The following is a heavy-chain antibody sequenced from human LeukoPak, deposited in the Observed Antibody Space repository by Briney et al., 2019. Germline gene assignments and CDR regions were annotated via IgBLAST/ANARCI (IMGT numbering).Heavy chain of an antibody. CDR2: ISGSGGST. Sequence: TGGSLRLSCAASGFTFSSYAMSLVRQAPGKGLEWVSAISGSGGSTYYADSVKGRFTISRDNSKNTLYLQMNSLRAEDTAVYYCAKGGNPMIVVVTDAFDIWGQGTMVTVSS. CDR3: AKGGNPMIVVVTDAFDI. V-gene: IGHV3-23*01. D-gene: IGHD3-22*01. J-gene: IGHJ3*02. CDR1: GFTFSSYA.